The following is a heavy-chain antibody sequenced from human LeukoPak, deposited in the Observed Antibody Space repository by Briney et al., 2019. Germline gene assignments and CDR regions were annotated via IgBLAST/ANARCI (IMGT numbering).Heavy chain of an antibody. CDR2: IIPIFGTA. V-gene: IGHV1-69*05. J-gene: IGHJ4*02. CDR3: ARGSRLWFGELFAYYFDY. D-gene: IGHD3-10*01. Sequence: GASVKVSCKASGGTFSSYAISWVRQAPGQGLEWMGGIIPIFGTANYAQKFQGRVTTTTDESTSTAYMELSSLRSEDTAVYYCARGSRLWFGELFAYYFDYWGQGTLVTVSS. CDR1: GGTFSSYA.